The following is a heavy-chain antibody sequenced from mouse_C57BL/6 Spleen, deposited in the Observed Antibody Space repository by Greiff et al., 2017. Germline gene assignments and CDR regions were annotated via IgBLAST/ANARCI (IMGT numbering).Heavy chain of an antibody. J-gene: IGHJ3*01. Sequence: VQLQESGPELVKPGASVKISCKASGYSFTSYYIHWVKQRPGQGLEWIGWIYPGSGNTKYNEKFKGKATLTADTSSSTAYMQLSSLTSEDSAVYYCASGHYGSSPFAYWGQGTLVTVSA. CDR1: GYSFTSYY. D-gene: IGHD1-1*01. CDR2: IYPGSGNT. CDR3: ASGHYGSSPFAY. V-gene: IGHV1-66*01.